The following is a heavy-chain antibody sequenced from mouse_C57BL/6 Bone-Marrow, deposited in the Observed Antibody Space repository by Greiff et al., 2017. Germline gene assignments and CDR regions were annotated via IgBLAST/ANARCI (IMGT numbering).Heavy chain of an antibody. CDR1: GYTFTSYT. Sequence: QVQLQQSGAELARPGASVKMSCKASGYTFTSYTMHWVKQRPGQGLEWIGYINPSSGYTKYNQKFKDKATLTADKSSSTAYMQLSSLTSEDSAVYYCARKGTTVDWYFDVWGTGTTVTVSS. J-gene: IGHJ1*03. D-gene: IGHD1-1*01. CDR3: ARKGTTVDWYFDV. CDR2: INPSSGYT. V-gene: IGHV1-4*01.